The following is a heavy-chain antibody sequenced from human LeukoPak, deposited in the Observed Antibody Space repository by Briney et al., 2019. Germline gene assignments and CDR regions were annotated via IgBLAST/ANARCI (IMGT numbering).Heavy chain of an antibody. J-gene: IGHJ4*02. Sequence: KPGGSLRLSCAASGFTFSSYAMSWARQAPGKGLEWVSSISSTTSYIFYADSVKGRFTISRDNAKNSLYLQMTSLRAEDTAVYYCARPLSSGSPQGLPTSPHLDYWGQGTLVTVSS. V-gene: IGHV3-21*01. CDR2: ISSTTSYI. D-gene: IGHD3-10*01. CDR3: ARPLSSGSPQGLPTSPHLDY. CDR1: GFTFSSYA.